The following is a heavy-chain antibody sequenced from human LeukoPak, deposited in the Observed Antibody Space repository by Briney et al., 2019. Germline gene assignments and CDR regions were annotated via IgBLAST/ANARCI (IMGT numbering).Heavy chain of an antibody. CDR3: ARASGFTSWIPDAFDI. J-gene: IGHJ3*02. D-gene: IGHD3-10*01. Sequence: ASVKVSCKAPGYTFTSYYMHWVRQAPGQGLEWMGIINPSGGSTSYAQKFQGRVTMTRDTSTSTVYMELSSLRSEDTAVYYCARASGFTSWIPDAFDIWGQGTMVTVSS. CDR1: GYTFTSYY. CDR2: INPSGGST. V-gene: IGHV1-46*01.